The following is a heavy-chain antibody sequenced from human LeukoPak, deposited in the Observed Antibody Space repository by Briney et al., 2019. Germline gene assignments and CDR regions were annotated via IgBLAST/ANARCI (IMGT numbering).Heavy chain of an antibody. J-gene: IGHJ4*02. V-gene: IGHV3-23*01. CDR3: ASGGIYYGAAFDF. Sequence: GGSLRLSCAASGFTFSSYAMSWVRQAPGKGLEWVSAISGSGGSTYYADSVKGRFTISRDNSKNSLYLQMNSLRAEDTALYYCASGGIYYGAAFDFWGQGTLVTVSS. D-gene: IGHD1-26*01. CDR2: ISGSGGST. CDR1: GFTFSSYA.